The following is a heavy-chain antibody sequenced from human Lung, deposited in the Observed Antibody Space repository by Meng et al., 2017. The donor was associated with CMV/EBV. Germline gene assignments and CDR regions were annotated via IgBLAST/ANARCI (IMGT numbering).Heavy chain of an antibody. V-gene: IGHV3-13*01. J-gene: IGHJ4*02. CDR1: GFTFCTYD. CDR3: ARARSPTHVDY. CDR2: IGSVGDT. Sequence: GESXKTPRTAPGFTFCTYDFHWVRQPTGKGLEWVSSIGSVGDTYSIGSVKGRFIISREDAKNSVYLQMNGLRDGDTGLYYCARARSPTHVDYWRQGALVTVSS.